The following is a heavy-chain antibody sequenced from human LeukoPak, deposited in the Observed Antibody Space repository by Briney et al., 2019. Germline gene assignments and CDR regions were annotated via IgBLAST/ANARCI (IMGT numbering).Heavy chain of an antibody. J-gene: IGHJ4*02. V-gene: IGHV1-69*13. Sequence: GASVKVSCKASGGTFSSYAISWVRQAPGQGLEWMGGIIPIFGTANYAQKFQGRVTITADESTSTAYMELSSLRSEDTAVYYCEASGYTPWYFGYWGQGTLVTVSS. D-gene: IGHD3-22*01. CDR3: EASGYTPWYFGY. CDR2: IIPIFGTA. CDR1: GGTFSSYA.